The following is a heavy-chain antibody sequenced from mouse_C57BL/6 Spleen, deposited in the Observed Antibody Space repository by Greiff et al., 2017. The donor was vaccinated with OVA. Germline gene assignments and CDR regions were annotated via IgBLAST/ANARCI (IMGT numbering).Heavy chain of an antibody. D-gene: IGHD2-3*01. CDR1: GYSITSGYF. Sequence: VQLKESGPGLVKPSQSLSLTCSVTGYSITSGYFWNWIRQFPGNKLEWMGYISYDGSNNYNPFLKNRISITRDTSKNQFFLKLKSVTAEDTATYYSAREDDGYFAYWGQGTLVTVSA. J-gene: IGHJ3*01. V-gene: IGHV3-6*01. CDR3: AREDDGYFAY. CDR2: ISYDGSN.